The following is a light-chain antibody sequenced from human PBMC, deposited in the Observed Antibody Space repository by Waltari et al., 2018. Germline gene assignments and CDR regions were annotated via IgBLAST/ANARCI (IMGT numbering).Light chain of an antibody. CDR1: QSVSTN. J-gene: IGKJ2*01. V-gene: IGKV3-15*01. CDR3: QQYNNWPPQDT. Sequence: EIVMTQSPDTLSVSTGERATLSCRASQSVSTNLAWYQQNPGQAPRLLIYGTSTRATDIPARFSGSGSGTEFTLTISSLQSEDFAIYYCQQYNNWPPQDTFGQGTKLEIK. CDR2: GTS.